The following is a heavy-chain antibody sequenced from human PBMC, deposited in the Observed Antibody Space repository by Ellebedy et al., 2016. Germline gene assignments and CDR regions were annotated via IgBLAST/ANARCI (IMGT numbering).Heavy chain of an antibody. CDR3: ARDSGWDEANAFDI. CDR1: GYTFTSYG. V-gene: IGHV1-18*01. D-gene: IGHD6-19*01. CDR2: ISAYNGNT. Sequence: ASVKVSXXASGYTFTSYGISWVRQAPGQGLEWMGWISAYNGNTNYAQKLQGRVTMTTDTSTSTAYMELRSLRSDDTAVYYCARDSGWDEANAFDIWGQGTMVTVSS. J-gene: IGHJ3*02.